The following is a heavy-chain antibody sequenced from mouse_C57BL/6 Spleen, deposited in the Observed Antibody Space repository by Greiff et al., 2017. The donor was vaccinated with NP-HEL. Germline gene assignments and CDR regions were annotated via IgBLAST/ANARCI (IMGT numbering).Heavy chain of an antibody. J-gene: IGHJ4*01. Sequence: QVQLKQSGAELVRPGASVKLSCKASGYTFTDYYINWVKQRPGQGLEWIARIYPGSGNTYYNEKFKGKATLTAEKSSSTAYMQLSSLTSEDSAVYFCAREGVVTTSYYYAMDYWGQGTSVTVSS. CDR1: GYTFTDYY. V-gene: IGHV1-76*01. D-gene: IGHD2-1*01. CDR2: IYPGSGNT. CDR3: AREGVVTTSYYYAMDY.